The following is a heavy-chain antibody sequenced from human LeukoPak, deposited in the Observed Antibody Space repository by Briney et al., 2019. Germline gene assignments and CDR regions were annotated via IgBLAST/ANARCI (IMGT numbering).Heavy chain of an antibody. CDR3: TSREKYSYGGASNY. D-gene: IGHD5-18*01. CDR1: GFTFGDYA. CDR2: IRSKAYGGTT. Sequence: PGRSLRLSRTASGFTFGDYAMSWFRQAPGKGLKWVSFIRSKAYGGTTEYAASVKGRFTISRDDSKSIAYLQMNSLKTEDTAGYYCTSREKYSYGGASNYWGQGTLVTVSS. V-gene: IGHV3-49*03. J-gene: IGHJ4*02.